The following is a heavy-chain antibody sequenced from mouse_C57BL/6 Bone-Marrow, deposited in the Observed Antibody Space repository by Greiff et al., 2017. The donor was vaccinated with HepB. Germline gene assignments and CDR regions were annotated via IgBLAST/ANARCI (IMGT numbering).Heavy chain of an antibody. V-gene: IGHV1-69*01. J-gene: IGHJ4*01. CDR2: IDPSDSYT. CDR3: ASERHSEYYYAMDY. Sequence: QVQLQQPGAELVMPGASVKLSCKASGYTFTSYWMHWVKQRPGQGLEWIGEIDPSDSYTNYNQKFKGKATLTVDKSSSTAYMQLSSLTSEDSAVYYWASERHSEYYYAMDYCGRGTAVTVSS. CDR1: GYTFTSYW. D-gene: IGHD3-1*01.